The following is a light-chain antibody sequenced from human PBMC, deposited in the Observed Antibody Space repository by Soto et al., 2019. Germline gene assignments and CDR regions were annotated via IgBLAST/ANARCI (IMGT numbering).Light chain of an antibody. Sequence: EIVMTQSPATLSVSPGETATLSCRPSQSVGSNLAWYQLKPGQAPRLLIYAASTRATGIPARFSGSGSGTEFILTISSPQSEDFAVYYCQQYNKWPPYTFGQGTKLEIK. J-gene: IGKJ2*01. CDR3: QQYNKWPPYT. V-gene: IGKV3-15*01. CDR1: QSVGSN. CDR2: AAS.